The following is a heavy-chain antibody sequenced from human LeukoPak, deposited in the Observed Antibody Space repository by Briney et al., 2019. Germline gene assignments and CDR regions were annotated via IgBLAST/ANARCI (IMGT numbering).Heavy chain of an antibody. D-gene: IGHD4-17*01. CDR2: ISGSSRTT. J-gene: IGHJ4*02. Sequence: GGSLRLSCAASGFTFSSYAMSWVGQGQGKGVEWVFYISGSSRTTYYSDSVKARFTISTHNSKNTLYLQINSLRAEDTAVYYCAKKTVTPSFIFDYWGQGTLVTVSS. CDR3: AKKTVTPSFIFDY. CDR1: GFTFSSYA. V-gene: IGHV3-23*01.